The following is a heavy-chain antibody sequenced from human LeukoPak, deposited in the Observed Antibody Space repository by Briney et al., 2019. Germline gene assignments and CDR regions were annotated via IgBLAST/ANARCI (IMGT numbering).Heavy chain of an antibody. J-gene: IGHJ4*02. CDR1: GYTFTSYY. D-gene: IGHD3-10*02. CDR3: ARDRAEGMFGELLYTFDY. V-gene: IGHV1-46*01. CDR2: INPSGGST. Sequence: ASVKVSCKASGYTFTSYYMHWVRRAPGQGLEWMGIINPSGGSTSYAQKFQGRVTMTRDTSTSTVYMELSSLRSEDTAVYYCARDRAEGMFGELLYTFDYWGQGTLVTVSS.